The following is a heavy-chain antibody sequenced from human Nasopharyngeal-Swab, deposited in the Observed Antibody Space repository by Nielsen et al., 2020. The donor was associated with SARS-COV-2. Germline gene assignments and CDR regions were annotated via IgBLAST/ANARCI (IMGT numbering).Heavy chain of an antibody. CDR2: INYSGNT. V-gene: IGHV4-39*01. D-gene: IGHD4-17*01. CDR3: ERGVMPTVTGGGWNDY. Sequence: SETLSLTCTVSGGSISSTSYYWGWIRQPPGKGLEWIGTINYSGNTFYNPSLKSRVTISVDTSKNQFSLMLTTVTAAAMAVYYCERGVMPTVTGGGWNDYWGQGTLVTVSS. J-gene: IGHJ4*02. CDR1: GGSISSTSYY.